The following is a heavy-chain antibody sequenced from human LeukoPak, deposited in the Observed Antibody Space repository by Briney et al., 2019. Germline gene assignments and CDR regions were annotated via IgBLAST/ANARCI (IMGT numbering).Heavy chain of an antibody. J-gene: IGHJ4*02. CDR3: ATGWFGELLGRYYFDY. D-gene: IGHD3-10*01. Sequence: SETLSLTCTVSGGSIISSSYYWVWIRQPPGKGWEGIATIYYSGSTYYNPSLRSRVTISVDTSKNQFSLKLSSVTAADTAVYYCATGWFGELLGRYYFDYWGEGTLVTVSS. CDR2: IYYSGST. CDR1: GGSIISSSYY. V-gene: IGHV4-39*01.